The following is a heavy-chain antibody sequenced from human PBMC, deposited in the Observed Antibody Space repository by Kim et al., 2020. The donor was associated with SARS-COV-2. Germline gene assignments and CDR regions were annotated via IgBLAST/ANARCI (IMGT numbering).Heavy chain of an antibody. CDR3: ARGRTGWIQLWTDY. D-gene: IGHD5-18*01. V-gene: IGHV4-34*01. CDR1: GGSFSGYY. Sequence: SETLSLTCAVYGGSFSGYYWSWIRQPPGKGLEWIGEINHSGSTNYNPSLKSRVTISVDTSKNQFSLKLSSVTTADTAVYYCARGRTGWIQLWTDYWGQGTLVTVSS. J-gene: IGHJ4*02. CDR2: INHSGST.